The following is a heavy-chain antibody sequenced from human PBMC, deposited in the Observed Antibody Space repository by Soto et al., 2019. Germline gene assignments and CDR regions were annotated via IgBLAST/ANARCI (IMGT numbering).Heavy chain of an antibody. CDR1: GDTVTSYA. CDR3: MLGSGWKDFDY. J-gene: IGHJ4*02. CDR2: INAGNGNT. D-gene: IGHD3-22*01. V-gene: IGHV1-3*01. Sequence: ASVKISCETSGDTVTSYATHWVRQAPGQRLEWMGWINAGNGNTKYSQKFQGRVTITRDTSASTAYMELSSLRSEDTAVYYCMLGSGWKDFDYWGQGTLVTVSS.